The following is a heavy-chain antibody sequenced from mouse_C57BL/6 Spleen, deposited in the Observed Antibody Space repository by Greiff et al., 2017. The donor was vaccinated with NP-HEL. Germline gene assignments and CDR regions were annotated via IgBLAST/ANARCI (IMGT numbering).Heavy chain of an antibody. CDR1: GYAFSSYW. CDR2: IYPGDGDT. V-gene: IGHV1-80*01. Sequence: QVQLQQSGAELVKPGASVKISCKASGYAFSSYWMNWVKQRPGKGLEWIGQIYPGDGDTNYNGKFKGKATLTADKSSSTAYMQLSSLTSEDSAVYFCARSGDTTVVDYFDYWGQGTTLTVSS. J-gene: IGHJ2*01. D-gene: IGHD1-1*01. CDR3: ARSGDTTVVDYFDY.